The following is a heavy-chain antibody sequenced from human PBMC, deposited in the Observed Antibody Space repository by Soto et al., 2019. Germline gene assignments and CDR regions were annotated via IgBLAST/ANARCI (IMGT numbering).Heavy chain of an antibody. D-gene: IGHD1-20*01. J-gene: IGHJ6*02. CDR2: IYYTGST. Sequence: NPSETLSLTCTSSGGPIRSYYWSWIRQPPGKGLEWIGYIYYTGSTNYNPSLKSRVTISVDTSKNQFSLKLNSVTAADTAVYYCARHGIYYHYVLDVCRQGTT. CDR3: ARHGIYYHYVLDV. CDR1: GGPIRSYY. V-gene: IGHV4-59*08.